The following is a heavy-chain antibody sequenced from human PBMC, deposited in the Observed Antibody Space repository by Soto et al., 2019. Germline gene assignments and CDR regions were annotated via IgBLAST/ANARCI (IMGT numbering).Heavy chain of an antibody. V-gene: IGHV1-58*02. CDR3: AAVLIGDYGDYADY. J-gene: IGHJ4*02. D-gene: IGHD4-17*01. Sequence: ASVKGSCKASGFGFTSCARRWVRHARGQRLEGIGWIVVGSGNTNYAQKFQERVTITRDMSTSTAYMELSSLRSEDTAVYSCAAVLIGDYGDYADYRGQGTLVTVSP. CDR2: IVVGSGNT. CDR1: GFGFTSCA.